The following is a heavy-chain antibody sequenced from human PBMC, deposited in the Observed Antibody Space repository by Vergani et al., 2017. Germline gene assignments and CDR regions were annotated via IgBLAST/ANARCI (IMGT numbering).Heavy chain of an antibody. V-gene: IGHV4-4*02. J-gene: IGHJ5*02. D-gene: IGHD2-2*01. CDR2: IHRSRST. CDR3: ARAISVVPAAKSSWFDP. CDR1: GGSISSDNW. Sequence: QVQLQQWGPGLVTPSGTLSLTCAVYGGSISSDNWWNWVRQAPGKGLQWIGEIHRSRSTNYNPSLRRRVTISLDKSKNQFSLKLTSVTAADTAVYYCARAISVVPAAKSSWFDPWGQGTLVTVSS.